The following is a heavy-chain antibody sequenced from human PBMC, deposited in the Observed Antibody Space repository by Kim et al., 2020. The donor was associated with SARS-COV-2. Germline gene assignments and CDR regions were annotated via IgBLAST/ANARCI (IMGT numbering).Heavy chain of an antibody. Sequence: SETLSLTCTVSGGSISSYYWSWIRQPPGKGLEWIGYIYYSGSTNYNPSLKSRVTISVDTSKNQFSLKLSSVTAADTAVYYCARRTETYGDFGAFDPWGQGTLVTVSS. CDR1: GGSISSYY. CDR2: IYYSGST. D-gene: IGHD4-17*01. CDR3: ARRTETYGDFGAFDP. J-gene: IGHJ5*02. V-gene: IGHV4-59*01.